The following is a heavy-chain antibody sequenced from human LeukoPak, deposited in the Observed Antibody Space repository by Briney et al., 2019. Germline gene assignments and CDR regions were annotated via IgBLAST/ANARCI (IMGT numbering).Heavy chain of an antibody. D-gene: IGHD1-26*01. CDR2: INHSGST. V-gene: IGHV4-34*01. J-gene: IGHJ4*02. Sequence: SETLSLTCAVYGGSFSGYYWSWIRQPPGKGLEWIGEINHSGSTNYNPSLKSRVTISVDTSKNQFFLKLNSVTAADTAVYYCARGRPYSGGYHLDYWGQGTLVTVSA. CDR3: ARGRPYSGGYHLDY. CDR1: GGSFSGYY.